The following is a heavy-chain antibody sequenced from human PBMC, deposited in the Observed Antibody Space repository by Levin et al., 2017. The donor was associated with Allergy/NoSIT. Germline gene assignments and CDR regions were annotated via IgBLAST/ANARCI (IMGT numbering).Heavy chain of an antibody. J-gene: IGHJ4*02. D-gene: IGHD3-10*01. CDR1: GFTFSSYA. V-gene: IGHV3-23*01. CDR3: AKTMVQGVIVY. CDR2: ISGSGGST. Sequence: GESLKISCAASGFTFSSYAMSWVRQAPGKGLEWVSAISGSGGSTYYADSVKGRFTISRDNSKNTLYLQMNSLRAEDTAVYYCAKTMVQGVIVYWGQGTLVTVSS.